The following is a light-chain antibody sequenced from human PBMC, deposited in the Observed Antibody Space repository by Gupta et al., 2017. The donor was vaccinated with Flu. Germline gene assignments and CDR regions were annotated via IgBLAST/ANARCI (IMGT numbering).Light chain of an antibody. CDR2: LNSDGSH. V-gene: IGLV4-69*01. CDR1: SGHRSYA. J-gene: IGLJ3*02. Sequence: QLVLTQWPSASASLGASVKLTCTLSSGHRSYAIAWHQQQPEKGPRDLMKLNSDGSHSKGDGIPDRFSGSSSGAERYLTISILQSEDEADYYCQTWGTGIWVFGGGIKLTVL. CDR3: QTWGTGIWV.